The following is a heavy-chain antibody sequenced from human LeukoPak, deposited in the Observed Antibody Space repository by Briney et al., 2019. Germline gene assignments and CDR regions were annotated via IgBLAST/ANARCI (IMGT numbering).Heavy chain of an antibody. V-gene: IGHV3-30-3*01. Sequence: PGGSLRLSCAASGFTFSSYAMHWVRQAPGKGLEWVAVISYDGSNKYYADSVKGRFTISRDNSKNTLYLQMNSLRAEDTAVYYCARVARIQLRLRAFDYWGQGTLVTVSS. CDR2: ISYDGSNK. D-gene: IGHD5-18*01. J-gene: IGHJ4*02. CDR3: ARVARIQLRLRAFDY. CDR1: GFTFSSYA.